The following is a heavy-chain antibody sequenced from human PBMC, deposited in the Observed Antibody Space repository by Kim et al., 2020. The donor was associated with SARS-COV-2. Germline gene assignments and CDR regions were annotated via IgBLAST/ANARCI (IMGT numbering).Heavy chain of an antibody. J-gene: IGHJ4*02. Sequence: SETLSLTCSVSGGSISSSNYYWVWIRQPPGKGLEWIGSIYYSGTTYYNPSLKSRVTISVDTSKNQFSLKLSSVTAADTAVYYCARRVTTVRYFDYWGQGTLVTVSS. V-gene: IGHV4-39*01. CDR2: IYYSGTT. D-gene: IGHD4-17*01. CDR3: ARRVTTVRYFDY. CDR1: GGSISSSNYY.